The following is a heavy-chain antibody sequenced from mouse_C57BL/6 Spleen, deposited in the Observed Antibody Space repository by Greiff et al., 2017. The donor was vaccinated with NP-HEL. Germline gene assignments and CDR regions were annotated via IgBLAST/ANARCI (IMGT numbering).Heavy chain of an antibody. Sequence: QVQLKQSGAELVKPGASVKLSCKASGYTFTEYTIHWVKQRPGQGLEWIGWFYPGSGSIKYNEKFKDKATLTADKSSSTVYMELSRLTSEDSAVYFCARHEGGIYYGNSGDYAMDYWGQGTSVTVSS. J-gene: IGHJ4*01. CDR2: FYPGSGSI. V-gene: IGHV1-62-2*01. CDR3: ARHEGGIYYGNSGDYAMDY. CDR1: GYTFTEYT. D-gene: IGHD2-1*01.